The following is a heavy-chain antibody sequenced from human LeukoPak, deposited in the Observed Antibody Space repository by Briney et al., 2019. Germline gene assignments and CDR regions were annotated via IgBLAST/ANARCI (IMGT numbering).Heavy chain of an antibody. Sequence: GGSLRLSCAASGFTFSSYEMNWVRKAPGKGLEWVSYISSSGSTIYYADSVKGRFTISRDNAKNSLYLQMNSLRAEDTAVYYCARDKEMATIEGFDYWGQGTLVTVSS. D-gene: IGHD5-24*01. CDR3: ARDKEMATIEGFDY. V-gene: IGHV3-48*03. CDR2: ISSSGSTI. CDR1: GFTFSSYE. J-gene: IGHJ4*02.